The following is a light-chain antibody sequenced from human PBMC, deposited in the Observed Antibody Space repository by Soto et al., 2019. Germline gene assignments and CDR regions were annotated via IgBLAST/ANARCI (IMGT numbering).Light chain of an antibody. Sequence: DIQMTQSPSTLSASVGDRVTITCRASQSITIWLAWYQQKPGKAPKLLIFDASSLESGVPSRFSGSGSGTEFTLTISSLQPDDFATYYFQQYNSYSCTFGQGTKVEIQ. CDR1: QSITIW. V-gene: IGKV1-5*01. J-gene: IGKJ1*01. CDR2: DAS. CDR3: QQYNSYSCT.